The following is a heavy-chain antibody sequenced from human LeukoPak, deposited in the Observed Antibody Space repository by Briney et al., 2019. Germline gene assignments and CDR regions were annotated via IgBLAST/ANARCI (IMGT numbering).Heavy chain of an antibody. V-gene: IGHV4-39*01. J-gene: IGHJ4*02. CDR1: GGSISSGSYY. D-gene: IGHD2-2*01. CDR2: ISYSGGT. CDR3: AGLDIVVVRAAVDY. Sequence: PSETLSLTCTVSGGSISSGSYYWGWIRQPRGKGLERIGNISYSGGTYYNPSLKSRVTISVDTAKNQFSLKLSYVTAADTAVYYCAGLDIVVVRAAVDYWGQGTLVTVSS.